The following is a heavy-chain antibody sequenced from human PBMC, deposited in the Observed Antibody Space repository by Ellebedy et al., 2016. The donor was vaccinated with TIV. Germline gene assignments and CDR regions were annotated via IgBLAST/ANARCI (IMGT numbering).Heavy chain of an antibody. CDR2: ISSSSSYI. J-gene: IGHJ4*02. Sequence: GESLKISXAASGFTFSSYSMNWVRQAPGKGLEWVSSISSSSSYIYYADSVKGRFTISRDNAKNSLYLQMNSLRAEDTAVYYCARGGAGFDSMNRELSFDSWGQGTLVTVSS. D-gene: IGHD1-26*01. CDR1: GFTFSSYS. V-gene: IGHV3-21*01. CDR3: ARGGAGFDSMNRELSFDS.